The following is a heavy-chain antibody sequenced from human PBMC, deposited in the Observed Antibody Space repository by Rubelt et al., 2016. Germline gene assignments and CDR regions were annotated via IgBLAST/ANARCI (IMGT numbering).Heavy chain of an antibody. CDR2: IRSKAYGGTT. CDR3: TRVQIDYDMDFDL. CDR1: GFTFGDYA. Sequence: EVQLVESGGGLVKPGRSLRLSCTASGFTFGDYAMSWFRQAPGKGLEWVGFIRSKAYGGTTEDAASVKGRFTISRDDSKSIAYLQMNSLKTEDTAVYYCTRVQIDYDMDFDLWGRGTLVTVSS. J-gene: IGHJ2*01. V-gene: IGHV3-49*05. D-gene: IGHD3-9*01.